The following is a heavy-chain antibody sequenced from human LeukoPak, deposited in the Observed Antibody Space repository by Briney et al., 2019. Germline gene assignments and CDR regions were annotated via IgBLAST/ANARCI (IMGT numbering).Heavy chain of an antibody. V-gene: IGHV3-48*03. D-gene: IGHD3-10*01. CDR2: ISSSARTL. J-gene: IGHJ5*02. CDR3: ARASHYVSGRDWFDP. CDR1: GFILSTYE. Sequence: PGGSLTLSCAPSGFILSTYEMNWLRHAPGKGREGFSYISSSARTLYYADSVKGRFTISRDNAKNSLYLQMNSLRAEDTAVYYCARASHYVSGRDWFDPWGQGTLVTVSS.